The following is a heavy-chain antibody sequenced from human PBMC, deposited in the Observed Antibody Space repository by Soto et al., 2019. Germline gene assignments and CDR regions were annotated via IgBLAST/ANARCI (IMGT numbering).Heavy chain of an antibody. D-gene: IGHD6-19*01. J-gene: IGHJ5*02. CDR2: ISANNGHT. CDR3: ARVQAMASRLGIDP. V-gene: IGHV1-18*04. CDR1: GYTFTSYG. Sequence: ASVTVSCKASGYTFTSYGIAWVRQAPGQGHEWMGWISANNGHTNYAQNLQGRVTLTTDTSTDTAYMELRSLRSDDKAVDYYARVQAMASRLGIDPWGQGTLVTVSS.